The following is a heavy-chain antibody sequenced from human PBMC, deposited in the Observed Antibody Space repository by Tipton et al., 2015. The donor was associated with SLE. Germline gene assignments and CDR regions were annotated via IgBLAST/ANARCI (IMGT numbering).Heavy chain of an antibody. J-gene: IGHJ2*01. Sequence: QVQLVQSGPEVKKPGASVKVSCKASGYTFTSYDINWVRQATGQGLEWMGWMNPNSGNTGYAQKFQGRVTMTRNTSISTAYMELSSLRSEDTAVYYCARGERMVRGVIPKRYFDLWGRGTLVTVCS. D-gene: IGHD3-10*01. CDR1: GYTFTSYD. CDR2: MNPNSGNT. CDR3: ARGERMVRGVIPKRYFDL. V-gene: IGHV1-8*01.